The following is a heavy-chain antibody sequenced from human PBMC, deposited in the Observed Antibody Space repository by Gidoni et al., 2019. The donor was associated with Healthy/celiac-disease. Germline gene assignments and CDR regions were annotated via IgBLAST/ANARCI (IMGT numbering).Heavy chain of an antibody. V-gene: IGHV3-30*18. D-gene: IGHD3-10*01. CDR3: AKDRADVLLWFGEQTYWYFDL. CDR1: GFTFSSYG. CDR2: ISYDGSNK. Sequence: QVQLVESGGGVVQPGRSLRLSCAASGFTFSSYGMHCVRQAPGKGLEWVAVISYDGSNKYYADSVKGRFTISRDNSKNTLYLQMNSLRAEDTAVYYCAKDRADVLLWFGEQTYWYFDLWGRGTLVTVSS. J-gene: IGHJ2*01.